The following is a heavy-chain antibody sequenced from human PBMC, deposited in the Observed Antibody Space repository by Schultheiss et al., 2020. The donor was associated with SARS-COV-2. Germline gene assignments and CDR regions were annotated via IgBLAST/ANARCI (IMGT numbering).Heavy chain of an antibody. V-gene: IGHV1-69*13. CDR2: IIPIFGTA. Sequence: SVKVSCKASGGTFSSYAISWVRQAPGQGLEWMGGIIPIFGTANYAQKFQGRVTITADESTSTAYMELSRLRSDDTAVYYCARVGSYSSSWYGGGNWFDPWGQGTLVTVSS. D-gene: IGHD6-13*01. CDR3: ARVGSYSSSWYGGGNWFDP. CDR1: GGTFSSYA. J-gene: IGHJ5*02.